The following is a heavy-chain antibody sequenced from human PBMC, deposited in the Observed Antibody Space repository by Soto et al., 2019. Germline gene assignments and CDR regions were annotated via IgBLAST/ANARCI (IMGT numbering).Heavy chain of an antibody. CDR1: GFTFSNYG. CDR3: AKDVSQYSSSWAWYFDY. CDR2: ISYDGSNK. J-gene: IGHJ4*02. V-gene: IGHV3-30*18. Sequence: ESGGGVVQPGRSLRLSCAVSGFTFSNYGMHWVRQAPGKGLEWVSVISYDGSNKYYADSVKGRVTISRDNSKNTLYLQMNSLRAEDTAVYYCAKDVSQYSSSWAWYFDYWGQGTLVTVSS. D-gene: IGHD6-13*01.